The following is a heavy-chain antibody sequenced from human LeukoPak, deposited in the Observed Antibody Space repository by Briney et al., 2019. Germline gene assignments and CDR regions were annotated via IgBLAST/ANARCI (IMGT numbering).Heavy chain of an antibody. V-gene: IGHV1-2*02. J-gene: IGHJ4*02. Sequence: ASVKVSCKASGYTFTGYYMHWVRQAPGQGLEWMGWINPNSGGTNYAQKFQGRFTMTRDTSISTAYMELSRLRSDDTAVYYCARDLRVRYGSGSSGGYWGQGTLVTVSS. D-gene: IGHD6-19*01. CDR3: ARDLRVRYGSGSSGGY. CDR2: INPNSGGT. CDR1: GYTFTGYY.